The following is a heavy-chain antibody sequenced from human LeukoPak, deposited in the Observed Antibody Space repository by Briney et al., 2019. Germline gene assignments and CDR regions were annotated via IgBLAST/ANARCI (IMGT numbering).Heavy chain of an antibody. CDR2: ISGSGGST. J-gene: IGHJ4*02. Sequence: GGSLRLSCVDSGFTLSEYEMNWVRQAPGKGLEWVSAISGSGGSTYYADSVKGRFTISRDNSKNTLYLQMNSLRAEDTAVYYCAKEVFVETMVRATYDYWGQGTLVTVSS. V-gene: IGHV3-23*01. CDR3: AKEVFVETMVRATYDY. D-gene: IGHD3-10*01. CDR1: GFTLSEYE.